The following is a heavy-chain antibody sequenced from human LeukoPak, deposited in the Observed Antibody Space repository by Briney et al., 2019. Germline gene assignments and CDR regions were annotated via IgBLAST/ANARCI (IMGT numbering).Heavy chain of an antibody. D-gene: IGHD2-8*01. Sequence: ASVKVSCKASGYTFTGYYMHWVRQAPGQGLEWMGWINPNSGGTNYAQKFQGRVTMTRDTSISTAYTELSRLRSDDTAVYYCARGGYCTNGVCWDYYFDYWGQGTLVTVSS. CDR2: INPNSGGT. CDR3: ARGGYCTNGVCWDYYFDY. J-gene: IGHJ4*02. V-gene: IGHV1-2*02. CDR1: GYTFTGYY.